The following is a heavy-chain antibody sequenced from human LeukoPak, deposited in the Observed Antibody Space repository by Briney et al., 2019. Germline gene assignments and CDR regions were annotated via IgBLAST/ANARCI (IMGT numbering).Heavy chain of an antibody. J-gene: IGHJ4*02. CDR3: ARDVEGAAIGHFFDY. V-gene: IGHV4-59*01. Sequence: SETLSLTCSVSGGSLSSYYWSWIRQPPGKGLEWIGYIYYSGSPYYNPSLESRLTISVDTSQHQFSLNLSSVTAADTAVYYCARDVEGAAIGHFFDYWGQGILVTVSS. CDR2: IYYSGSP. CDR1: GGSLSSYY. D-gene: IGHD5-12*01.